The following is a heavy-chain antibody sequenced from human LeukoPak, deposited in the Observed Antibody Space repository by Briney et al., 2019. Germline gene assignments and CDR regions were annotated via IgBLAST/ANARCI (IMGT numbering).Heavy chain of an antibody. CDR3: ARSSPPETFDY. CDR2: IYYSGST. Sequence: PSETLSLTCTVSGGSISSGGYYWSWVRQHPGKGLEWSGYIYYSGSTYYNPSLKSRVTISVDTSKNQFSLKLSSVTAADTAVYYCARSSPPETFDYWGQGTLVTVSS. D-gene: IGHD6-6*01. CDR1: GGSISSGGYY. J-gene: IGHJ4*02. V-gene: IGHV4-31*03.